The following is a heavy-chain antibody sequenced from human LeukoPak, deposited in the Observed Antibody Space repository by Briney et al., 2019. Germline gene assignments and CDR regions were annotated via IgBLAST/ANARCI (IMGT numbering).Heavy chain of an antibody. V-gene: IGHV1-18*04. J-gene: IGHJ4*02. D-gene: IGHD6-13*01. CDR3: ARGRAAADDFDY. Sequence: ASVKVSCKAFGYSFTSYGINWVRQAPGQGLEWMGWISTYSGNIKYGQKFQSRVTMTRDTSTGTAYMQLRSLTSDDTAMYYCARGRAAADDFDYWGQGTLVTVSS. CDR2: ISTYSGNI. CDR1: GYSFTSYG.